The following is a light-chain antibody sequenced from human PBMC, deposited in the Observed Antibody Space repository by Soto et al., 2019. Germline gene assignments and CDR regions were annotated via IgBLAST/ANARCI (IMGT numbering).Light chain of an antibody. CDR3: QQYGSSIT. CDR2: YAS. V-gene: IGKV3-20*01. Sequence: IVLTQSPGTLSLSPGETATLSCRADQSISGNFLAWYQQKPGQAPRLLLSYASNRATGIPDRFSGSGSGTDFTLTINRLEPEDFAVYYCQQYGSSITFGQGTRLEIK. CDR1: QSISGNF. J-gene: IGKJ5*01.